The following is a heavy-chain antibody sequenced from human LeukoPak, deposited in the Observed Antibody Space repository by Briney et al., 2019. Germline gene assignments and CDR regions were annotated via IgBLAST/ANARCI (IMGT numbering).Heavy chain of an antibody. V-gene: IGHV4-34*01. J-gene: IGHJ4*02. Sequence: SETLSLTCAVYGGSFSGYYWSWIRKPPGKGLEWIGEINHSGSTNYNPSLKSRVTISVDTSKNQFSLKLSSVTAADTAVYYCGRHGNLRYFDWTGKGDTHIDYWGQGTLVTVSS. CDR3: GRHGNLRYFDWTGKGDTHIDY. D-gene: IGHD3-9*01. CDR2: INHSGST. CDR1: GGSFSGYY.